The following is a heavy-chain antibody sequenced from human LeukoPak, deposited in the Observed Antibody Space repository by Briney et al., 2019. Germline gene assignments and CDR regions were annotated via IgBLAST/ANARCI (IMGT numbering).Heavy chain of an antibody. D-gene: IGHD2-2*01. CDR2: ISGSGGST. CDR3: AKARGSTRPGAFDY. CDR1: GGSISSYY. V-gene: IGHV3-23*01. Sequence: PSETLSLTCTVSGGSISSYYWSWVRQAPGKGLEWVSAISGSGGSTYYADSVKGRFTISRDNSKNTLYLQMNSLRAEDTAVYYCAKARGSTRPGAFDYWGQGTLVTVSS. J-gene: IGHJ4*02.